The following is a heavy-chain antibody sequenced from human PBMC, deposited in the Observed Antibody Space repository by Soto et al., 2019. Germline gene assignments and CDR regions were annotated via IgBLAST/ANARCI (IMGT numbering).Heavy chain of an antibody. V-gene: IGHV2-5*02. CDR2: IYWDDDE. CDR3: AHSRNLITEDAQVGDFDY. J-gene: IGHJ4*02. CDR1: GFSLTTAGVG. D-gene: IGHD3-10*01. Sequence: QINLKESGPTLVKPTQTLTLTCSFSGFSLTTAGVGVGWVRQSPGEALEWLAIIYWDDDERYSPSLKTRLTITKDTSKNQVVLKMTNMAPVDTATYYCAHSRNLITEDAQVGDFDYWGQGTLVTVSS.